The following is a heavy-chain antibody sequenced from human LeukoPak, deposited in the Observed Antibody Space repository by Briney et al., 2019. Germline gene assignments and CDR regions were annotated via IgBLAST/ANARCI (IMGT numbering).Heavy chain of an antibody. J-gene: IGHJ4*02. Sequence: GGSLRLSCAASGFTFSKYAMSWIRQAPGKGLEWVSGISGSGAGTYYADSVKGRFTISRDNAKNSLYLQMNSLRAEDTAVYYCARDVAAAPAPFDYWGQGTLVTVSS. D-gene: IGHD6-13*01. CDR3: ARDVAAAPAPFDY. CDR1: GFTFSKYA. V-gene: IGHV3-23*01. CDR2: ISGSGAGT.